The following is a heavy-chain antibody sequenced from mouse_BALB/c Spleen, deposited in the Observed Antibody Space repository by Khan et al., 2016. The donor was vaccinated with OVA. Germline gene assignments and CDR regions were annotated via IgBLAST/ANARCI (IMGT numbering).Heavy chain of an antibody. CDR1: GFSLTNYG. V-gene: IGHV2-6-1*01. CDR3: ARQPYYHYYLMDY. J-gene: IGHJ4*01. CDR2: IWSDGNT. D-gene: IGHD2-10*01. Sequence: QVQLQQSGPGLVAPSQSLSITCTISGFSLTNYGIHWVRQPPGKGLEWLVVIWSDGNTTYNSVLKSRLSISKDNSKSQVFLKMHSLQIDDTAMYYCARQPYYHYYLMDYWGQGTSVTVSS.